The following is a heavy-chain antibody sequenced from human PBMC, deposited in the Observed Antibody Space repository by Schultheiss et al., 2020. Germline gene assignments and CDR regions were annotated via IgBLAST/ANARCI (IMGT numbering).Heavy chain of an antibody. CDR1: GGSISNGGYA. D-gene: IGHD5-12*01. V-gene: IGHV4-30-4*07. CDR2: IYYTGST. J-gene: IGHJ6*02. Sequence: SQTLSLTCAVSGGSISNGGYAWSWIRQPPGKGLEWIGYIYYTGSTYYNPSLKSRVTISVDTSKNQFSLKLSSVTAADTAVYYCARGIGPVATPYYYGMDVWGQGTTVTVSS. CDR3: ARGIGPVATPYYYGMDV.